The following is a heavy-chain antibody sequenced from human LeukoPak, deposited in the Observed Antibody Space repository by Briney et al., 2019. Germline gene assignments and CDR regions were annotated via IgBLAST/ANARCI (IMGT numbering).Heavy chain of an antibody. CDR3: AHSRGPPNCSSTSCYVYDWLDP. J-gene: IGHJ5*02. CDR1: GFSLSTSGVG. D-gene: IGHD2-2*01. CDR2: IYWNDDK. Sequence: SGPTLVNPTQTPTLTCTFSGFSLSTSGVGVGWIRQPPGKALEWLALIYWNDDKRYSPSLKSRHTITKDTSKSQVVLTMTNMDPVDTATYYCAHSRGPPNCSSTSCYVYDWLDPWGQGTLVTVSS. V-gene: IGHV2-5*01.